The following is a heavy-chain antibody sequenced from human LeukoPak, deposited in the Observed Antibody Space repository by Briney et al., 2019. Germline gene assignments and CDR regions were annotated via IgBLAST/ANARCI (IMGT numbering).Heavy chain of an antibody. CDR1: GFTFSSYA. D-gene: IGHD3-22*01. Sequence: GGSLRLSCAASGFTFSSYAMSWVRQAPGKGLEWVSAISGSGGSTYYADSVKGRFTISRDNSKNALYLQMNSLRAEDTAVYYCAKRGYYDSSGYLDYWGQGTLVTVSS. J-gene: IGHJ4*02. V-gene: IGHV3-23*01. CDR3: AKRGYYDSSGYLDY. CDR2: ISGSGGST.